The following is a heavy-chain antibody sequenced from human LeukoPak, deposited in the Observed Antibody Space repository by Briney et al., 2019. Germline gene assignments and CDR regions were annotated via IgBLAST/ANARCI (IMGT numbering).Heavy chain of an antibody. CDR1: GGSFSGYY. V-gene: IGHV4-34*01. D-gene: IGHD6-25*01. CDR2: INHSGST. Sequence: PSETLSLTCAVYGGSFSGYYWSWIRQPPGKGLEWIGEINHSGSTNYNPSLKSRVTISVDMSKNQFSLKLSSVTAADTAVYYCARGRSEIDYWGQGTLVTVSS. CDR3: ARGRSEIDY. J-gene: IGHJ4*02.